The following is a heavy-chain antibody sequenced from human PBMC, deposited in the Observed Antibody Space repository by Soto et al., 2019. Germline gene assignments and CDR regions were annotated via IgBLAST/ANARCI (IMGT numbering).Heavy chain of an antibody. D-gene: IGHD6-6*01. CDR3: ARAPYSSSSFFFDY. J-gene: IGHJ4*02. V-gene: IGHV1-46*01. Sequence: ASVKVSCKASGYTFTTYYMHWVRQAPGQGLEWMGIINPTGGSTNYAQRFQGRVTMTWDTSTSTVYMELSSLRSDDTAVYYCARAPYSSSSFFFDYWGQVTPVTVSS. CDR1: GYTFTTYY. CDR2: INPTGGST.